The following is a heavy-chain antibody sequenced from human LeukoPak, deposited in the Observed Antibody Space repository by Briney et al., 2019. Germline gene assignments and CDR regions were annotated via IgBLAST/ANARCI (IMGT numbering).Heavy chain of an antibody. CDR3: ARGPPPVAKVATVLNY. V-gene: IGHV1-2*02. CDR2: ISPNSGGT. CDR1: GYTFTGYY. Sequence: ASVKVSCKASGYTFTGYYMHWVRQAPGQGLEWMGWISPNSGGTNYAHNFQGRLTMTRDTSISTGYMELRSLRYDDTAIYYCARGPPPVAKVATVLNYWGQGTLVTVSS. D-gene: IGHD2-2*01. J-gene: IGHJ4*02.